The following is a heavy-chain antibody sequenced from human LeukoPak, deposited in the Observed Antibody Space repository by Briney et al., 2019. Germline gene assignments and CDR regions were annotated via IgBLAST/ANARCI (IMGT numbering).Heavy chain of an antibody. CDR1: GGSINKYY. J-gene: IGHJ5*02. CDR2: IYSSGST. Sequence: SETLSLICSVSGGSINKYYWNWIRQPPGKGLEWIGDIYSSGSTNYNPSLKSRVTISVDTSNNQLSLRLSSVTAADTAVYYGARHASSWYGGRFDPWGQGTVVTVSS. V-gene: IGHV4-59*08. D-gene: IGHD6-13*01. CDR3: ARHASSWYGGRFDP.